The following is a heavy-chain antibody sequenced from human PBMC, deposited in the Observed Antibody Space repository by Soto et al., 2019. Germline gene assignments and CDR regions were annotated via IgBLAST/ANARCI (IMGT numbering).Heavy chain of an antibody. CDR1: GYTFTSYD. Sequence: QVQLVQSGAEVKKPGASVKVSCKASGYTFTSYDINWVRQATGQGLEWMGWMNPNSGNTGYAQKVQGRVTMTRNTSISTANVELSSLRSEDTAVYYCARGPPGYDFWSGYCDYYYYYYMDVWGKGTTVTVSS. J-gene: IGHJ6*03. CDR2: MNPNSGNT. CDR3: ARGPPGYDFWSGYCDYYYYYYMDV. D-gene: IGHD3-3*01. V-gene: IGHV1-8*01.